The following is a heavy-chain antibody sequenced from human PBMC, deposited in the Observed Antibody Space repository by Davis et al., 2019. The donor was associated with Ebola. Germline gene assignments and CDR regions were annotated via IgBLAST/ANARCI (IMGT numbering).Heavy chain of an antibody. D-gene: IGHD3-10*01. V-gene: IGHV1-46*01. J-gene: IGHJ4*02. CDR3: ARAWVSPGSYSENYYFDY. CDR1: GYTFTSYY. CDR2: INPSGGST. Sequence: ASVKVSCKASGYTFTSYYMHWVRQAPGQGLEWMGIINPSGGSTSYAQKFQGRVTMTRDTSTSTVYMELSSLRSEDTAVYYCARAWVSPGSYSENYYFDYWGQGTLVTVSS.